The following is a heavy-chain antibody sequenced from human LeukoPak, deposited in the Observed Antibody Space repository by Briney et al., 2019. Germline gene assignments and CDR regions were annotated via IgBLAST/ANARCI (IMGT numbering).Heavy chain of an antibody. J-gene: IGHJ4*02. V-gene: IGHV1-18*01. Sequence: ASVKVSCKTSGYMFTSYAISWVRQAPGQGLEWMGWISAFTGNTNYAQKVQGRVTMTTDTSTTTAYMELRSLRSDDTAAYYCARHPYYDSRGYYAYWGQGSLVTVSS. CDR2: ISAFTGNT. D-gene: IGHD3-22*01. CDR1: GYMFTSYA. CDR3: ARHPYYDSRGYYAY.